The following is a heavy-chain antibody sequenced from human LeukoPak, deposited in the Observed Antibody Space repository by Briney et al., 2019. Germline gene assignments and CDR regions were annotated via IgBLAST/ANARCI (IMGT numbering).Heavy chain of an antibody. CDR2: ISYDGSNK. V-gene: IGHV3-30-3*01. D-gene: IGHD3-22*01. J-gene: IGHJ4*02. CDR1: GFTFRSYA. CDR3: ASDGLITMIVVVITWLLNY. Sequence: GGSLRLSYAASGFTFRSYAMHWVRQAPGKGLEWVAVISYDGSNKYYADSVKGRFTIPRDNSKNTLYLQMDSLRAEDTAVYYCASDGLITMIVVVITWLLNYWGQGTLVTASS.